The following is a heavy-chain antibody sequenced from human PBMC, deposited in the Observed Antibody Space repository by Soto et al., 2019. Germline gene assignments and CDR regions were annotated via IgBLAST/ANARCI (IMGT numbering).Heavy chain of an antibody. J-gene: IGHJ6*02. V-gene: IGHV1-18*01. CDR1: GYTFSNYG. Sequence: QVQLVQSGAEVKKPGASVTVSCKTSGYTFSNYGINWVRQAPGQGLEWMCWTSGYNGNTNYAQTVQGRVTMTTDTSTGTVYMELRSLKSDDTAIYYCSRFIMVGGWFDPNYYHGMDVWGQGTTVTVSS. CDR3: SRFIMVGGWFDPNYYHGMDV. D-gene: IGHD6-19*01. CDR2: TSGYNGNT.